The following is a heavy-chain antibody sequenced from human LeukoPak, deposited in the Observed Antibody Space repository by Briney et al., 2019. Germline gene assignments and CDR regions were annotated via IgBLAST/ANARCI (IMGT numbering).Heavy chain of an antibody. V-gene: IGHV4-34*01. J-gene: IGHJ3*02. Sequence: PSETLSLTCAVYGGSFSGYYWSWIRQPPGKGLEWIGEINHSGSTNYNPSLKSRVTISVDTSKNQFSLKLSSVTAEDTAVYYCARGRDGYNLVDAFDIWGQGIMVTVSS. D-gene: IGHD5-24*01. CDR3: ARGRDGYNLVDAFDI. CDR1: GGSFSGYY. CDR2: INHSGST.